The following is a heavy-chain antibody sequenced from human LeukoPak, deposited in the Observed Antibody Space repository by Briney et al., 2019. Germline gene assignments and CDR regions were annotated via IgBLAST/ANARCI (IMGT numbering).Heavy chain of an antibody. D-gene: IGHD6-19*01. V-gene: IGHV1-18*04. CDR2: ISAYNGNT. CDR3: AMRIAVAGTPGAFDI. Sequence: ASVKVSCKASGYTFTSYGISWVRQAPGQGREWMGWISAYNGNTNYAQKLQGRVTMTTDTSTSTAYMELRSLRSDDTAVYYCAMRIAVAGTPGAFDIWGQGTMVTVSS. CDR1: GYTFTSYG. J-gene: IGHJ3*02.